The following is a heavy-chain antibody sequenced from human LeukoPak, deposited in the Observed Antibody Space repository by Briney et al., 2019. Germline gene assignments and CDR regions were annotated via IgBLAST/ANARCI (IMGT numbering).Heavy chain of an antibody. J-gene: IGHJ5*02. CDR2: IYYSGST. Sequence: SQTLSLTCTVSGGSISSYYWSWIRQPPGKGLEWIGYIYYSGSTNYNPSLKSRVTISVDTSKNQFPLKLSSVTAADTAVYYCARGVTPRDWFDPWGQGTLVTVSS. D-gene: IGHD4-23*01. CDR1: GGSISSYY. V-gene: IGHV4-59*01. CDR3: ARGVTPRDWFDP.